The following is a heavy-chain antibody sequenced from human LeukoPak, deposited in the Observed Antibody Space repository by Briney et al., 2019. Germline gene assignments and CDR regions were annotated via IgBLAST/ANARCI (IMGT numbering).Heavy chain of an antibody. J-gene: IGHJ4*02. Sequence: GGSLRLSCAASGFTFSSYAMSWVRQAPGKGLEGVSAISGSGGSTYYADSVKGRFTISRDNSKNTLYLQMNSLRAEDTAVYYCASPDCSSTSCYAGRENYWGQGTLVTVSS. V-gene: IGHV3-23*01. CDR1: GFTFSSYA. CDR2: ISGSGGST. CDR3: ASPDCSSTSCYAGRENY. D-gene: IGHD2-2*01.